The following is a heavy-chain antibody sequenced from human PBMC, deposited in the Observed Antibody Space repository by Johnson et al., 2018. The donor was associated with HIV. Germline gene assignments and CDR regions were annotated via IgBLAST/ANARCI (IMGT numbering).Heavy chain of an antibody. D-gene: IGHD5-12*01. CDR2: IRYDGSSK. Sequence: QVQLVESGGGVVQPGGSLRLSCAASAFNFNTYGMDWVRQAPGKGLEWVAFIRYDGSSKYYADSVKGRFTVSRDNSKNTLYLQMNSLRAEDTAVYYCAKVRGWSDDTFDIWGQGTMVTVSS. CDR3: AKVRGWSDDTFDI. V-gene: IGHV3-30*02. CDR1: AFNFNTYG. J-gene: IGHJ3*02.